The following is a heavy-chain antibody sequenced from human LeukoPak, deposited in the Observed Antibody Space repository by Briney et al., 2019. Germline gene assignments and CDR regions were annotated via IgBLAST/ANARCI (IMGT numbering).Heavy chain of an antibody. Sequence: SETLSLTCAVYGGSFSGYYWSWIRQPPGKGLEWIGEINHSGSTNYNPSLKSRVTISVDTSKNQFSLKLSSVTAADTAVYYCARVSWELHFDYWGQGTPVTVSS. V-gene: IGHV4-34*01. CDR3: ARVSWELHFDY. CDR2: INHSGST. D-gene: IGHD1-26*01. CDR1: GGSFSGYY. J-gene: IGHJ4*02.